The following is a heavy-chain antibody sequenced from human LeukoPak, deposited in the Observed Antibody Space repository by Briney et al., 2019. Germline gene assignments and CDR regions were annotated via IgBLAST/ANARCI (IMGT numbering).Heavy chain of an antibody. V-gene: IGHV3-21*04. CDR2: ISSSSSYI. Sequence: GGSLRLSCAASGFTFSSYSMNWVRQAPGKGLEWVSSISSSSSYIYYADSVKGRFTISRDNSRDTLYLQMNSLRAEDTAVYYCAKDSSVLVAADDYWGQGTLVTVSS. CDR1: GFTFSSYS. J-gene: IGHJ4*02. D-gene: IGHD2-8*02. CDR3: AKDSSVLVAADDY.